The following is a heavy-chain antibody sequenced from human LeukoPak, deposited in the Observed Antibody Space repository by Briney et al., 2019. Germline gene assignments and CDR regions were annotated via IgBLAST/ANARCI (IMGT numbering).Heavy chain of an antibody. CDR2: IYTSGST. CDR1: GGSISSGSYY. Sequence: SETLSLTCTVSGGSISSGSYYWSWIRQPAGKGLEWIGRIYTSGSTNYNPSLKSRVPISVDTSKNQFSLKLSSVTAADTAVYYCARDPSYRYFDLWGRGTLVTVSS. V-gene: IGHV4-61*02. CDR3: ARDPSYRYFDL. J-gene: IGHJ2*01.